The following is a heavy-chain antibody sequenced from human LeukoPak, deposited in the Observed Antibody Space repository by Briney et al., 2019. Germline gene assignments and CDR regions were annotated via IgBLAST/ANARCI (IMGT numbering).Heavy chain of an antibody. CDR3: AREIDCSSTSCYPQTPSDYYYGMDV. V-gene: IGHV1-46*01. CDR1: GYTFTSYY. D-gene: IGHD2-2*01. J-gene: IGHJ6*02. Sequence: ASVKVSCKASGYTFTSYYMYWVRQAPGQGLEWMGIINPSGGSTSYAQKFQGRVTMTRDTSTSTVYMELSSLRSEDTAVYYCAREIDCSSTSCYPQTPSDYYYGMDVWGQGTTVTVSS. CDR2: INPSGGST.